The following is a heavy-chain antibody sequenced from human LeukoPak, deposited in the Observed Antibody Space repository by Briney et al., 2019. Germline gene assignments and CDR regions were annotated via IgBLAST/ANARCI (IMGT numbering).Heavy chain of an antibody. V-gene: IGHV3-11*04. J-gene: IGHJ6*03. D-gene: IGHD3-16*01. CDR1: GFTFSDYY. CDR3: ARAGELRYMDV. CDR2: ISSSGGSK. Sequence: GESLRLSCAASGFTFSDYYMRWIRQAPGKGLEWVSRISSSGGSKYYSDSVKGRFTISRDNAKNSLFLQMSSLRADDTAIYYCARAGELRYMDVWGKGTAVTVSS.